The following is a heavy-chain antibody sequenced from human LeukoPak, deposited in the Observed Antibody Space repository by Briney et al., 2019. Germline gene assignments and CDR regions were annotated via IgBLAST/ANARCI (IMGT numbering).Heavy chain of an antibody. Sequence: GASVQDSCKTSGYTFTSYGISWVRQAPAQELGWVGWISAYNGNTKNAQTLQDRATMTTDTTTSTAYIELRSLRSDGTPVYYCCSTGYSGHDPLHYWGRGTLVTVSS. CDR1: GYTFTSYG. J-gene: IGHJ4*02. D-gene: IGHD5-12*01. CDR3: CSTGYSGHDPLHY. V-gene: IGHV1-18*01. CDR2: ISAYNGNT.